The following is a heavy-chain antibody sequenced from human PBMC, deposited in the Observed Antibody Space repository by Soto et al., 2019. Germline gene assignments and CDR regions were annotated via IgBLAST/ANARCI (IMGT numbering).Heavy chain of an antibody. CDR3: ARVYCSSNSCDEGGCYFGY. J-gene: IGHJ4*02. D-gene: IGHD2-2*01. V-gene: IGHV6-1*01. CDR2: TYYRSKWNN. CDR1: GDSVSSNSAA. Sequence: QVQLQQSGPGLVKPSQTLSLTCAISGDSVSSNSAAWNWIRQSPSRGLEWLGRTYYRSKWNNDYAVSVKGRITINPDTSKNQFSLQLNSVTPEDTAVYYCARVYCSSNSCDEGGCYFGYWGQGTLVTVSS.